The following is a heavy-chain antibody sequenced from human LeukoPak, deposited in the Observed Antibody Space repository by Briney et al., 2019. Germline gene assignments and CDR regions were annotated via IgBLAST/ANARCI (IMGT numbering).Heavy chain of an antibody. J-gene: IGHJ6*02. V-gene: IGHV4-4*02. CDR3: ARVGFCTSNKCYSYYYYGMDV. CDR2: IYHSGST. D-gene: IGHD2-2*02. Sequence: SGTLSLTCAVSGGSISSSDWWSWVRQPPGKGLEWIGEIYHSGSTNYNPSLKSRVTISVDKSKNQFSLELSSVTAADTAVYYCARVGFCTSNKCYSYYYYGMDVWGQGTTVTVSS. CDR1: GGSISSSDW.